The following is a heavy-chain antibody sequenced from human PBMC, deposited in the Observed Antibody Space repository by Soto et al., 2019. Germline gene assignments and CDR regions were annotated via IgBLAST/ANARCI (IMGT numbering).Heavy chain of an antibody. CDR2: IGGSSGYI. CDR1: GFTFSSFT. Sequence: EVQLVESGGGLVKPGGSLRLSCAASGFTFSSFTMNWVRQAPGKGLEWVSSIGGSSGYIYYADSVKGRFTISRDNAKNSLYLQMNSLRAEDTAVYYCAREGSVPHWGQGTLVTVSS. CDR3: AREGSVPH. V-gene: IGHV3-21*01. J-gene: IGHJ4*02. D-gene: IGHD6-6*01.